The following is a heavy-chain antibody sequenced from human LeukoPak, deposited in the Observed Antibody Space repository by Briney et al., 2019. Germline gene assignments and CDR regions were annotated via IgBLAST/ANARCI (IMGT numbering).Heavy chain of an antibody. Sequence: SGPTLVKPTQTLTLTCTFSGFSLSTSGMCVSWIRQPPGKALEWLARIDWDDDKYYGTSLKTRLTISKDTSKNQVVLTMTNMGPVDTATYYCAHRGGAAAGVDYWGQGTLVTVSS. CDR2: IDWDDDK. D-gene: IGHD6-13*01. CDR3: AHRGGAAAGVDY. J-gene: IGHJ4*02. V-gene: IGHV2-70*12. CDR1: GFSLSTSGMC.